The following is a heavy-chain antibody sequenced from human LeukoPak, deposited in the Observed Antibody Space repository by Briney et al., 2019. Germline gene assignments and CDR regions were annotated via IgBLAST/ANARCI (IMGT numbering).Heavy chain of an antibody. V-gene: IGHV4-4*09. CDR1: GGSISGYY. J-gene: IGHJ5*02. CDR2: IYTSGST. D-gene: IGHD3-10*01. CDR3: ARLSDGSGSYYNT. Sequence: SETLSLTCTVSGGSISGYYWSWIRQPPGKGLEWIGHIYTSGSTNYNPSLKSRVTISVDTSKNQFSLKLSSVTAADTAVYYCARLSDGSGSYYNTWGQGTLVTVSS.